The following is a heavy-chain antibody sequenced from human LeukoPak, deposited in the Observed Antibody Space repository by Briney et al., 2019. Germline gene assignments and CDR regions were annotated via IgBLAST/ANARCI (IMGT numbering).Heavy chain of an antibody. CDR1: GFTFSSYT. Sequence: GSLRLSCAASGFTFSSYTMNWVRQAPGKGLEWVSSITSSTSYIYYADSVKGRFTISRDNAENSLYLEMNSLRVEDTAVYYCARDNQREWFGELSAWGQGALVTVSS. CDR3: ARDNQREWFGELSA. D-gene: IGHD3-10*01. V-gene: IGHV3-21*01. J-gene: IGHJ5*02. CDR2: ITSSTSYI.